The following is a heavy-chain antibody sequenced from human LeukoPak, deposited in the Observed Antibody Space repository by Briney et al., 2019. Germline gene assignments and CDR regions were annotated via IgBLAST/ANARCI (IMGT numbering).Heavy chain of an antibody. D-gene: IGHD1-26*01. Sequence: SQTLSLTCTVSGGSISSGGYYWSWIRQPPGKGLEWIGYIYYSGSTNYNPSLKSRVTISVDTSKNQFSLKLSSVTAADTAVYYCARDLGSYIENAFDIWGQGAMVTVSS. CDR2: IYYSGST. CDR3: ARDLGSYIENAFDI. V-gene: IGHV4-61*08. J-gene: IGHJ3*02. CDR1: GGSISSGGYY.